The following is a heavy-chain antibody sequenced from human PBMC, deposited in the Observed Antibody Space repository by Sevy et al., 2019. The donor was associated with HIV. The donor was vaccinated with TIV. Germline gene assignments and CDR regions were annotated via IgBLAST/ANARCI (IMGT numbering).Heavy chain of an antibody. CDR1: GLTFSMYG. CDR2: IWYDGTNK. V-gene: IGHV3-33*06. D-gene: IGHD6-19*01. CDR3: AKGARGQWLVDDYYGLDV. J-gene: IGHJ6*02. Sequence: GGSLRLSCAASGLTFSMYGMHWVRQAPGKGLEWVAMIWYDGTNKFYGDSVKGRFTISRDNSKNTLYLQLNSLRAEDTAVYYCAKGARGQWLVDDYYGLDVWGQGTTVTVSS.